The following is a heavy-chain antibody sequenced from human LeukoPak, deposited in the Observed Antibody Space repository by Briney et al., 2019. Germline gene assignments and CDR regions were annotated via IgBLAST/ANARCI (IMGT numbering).Heavy chain of an antibody. CDR1: GFTFSSYE. Sequence: PGGSLRLSCAASGFTFSSYEMNWVRQAPGKGLEWVSYISSSGSTIYYADSVKGRFTISRDNAKNSLYLQMNSLRAEDTAVYYCARVVVGASQDYFDYWGQGTLVTVSS. CDR3: ARVVVGASQDYFDY. D-gene: IGHD1-26*01. J-gene: IGHJ4*02. V-gene: IGHV3-48*03. CDR2: ISSSGSTI.